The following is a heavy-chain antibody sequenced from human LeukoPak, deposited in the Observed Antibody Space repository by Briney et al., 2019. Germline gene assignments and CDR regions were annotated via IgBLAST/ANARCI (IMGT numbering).Heavy chain of an antibody. Sequence: PSETLSLTCAVYGGPFSGYYWSWIRQPPGKGLEWIGEINHSGSTNYNPSLKRRVTIPVDTSKNQFSLKLSSVTAADTAVYYCARVHYGGDYWGQGTLVTVSS. V-gene: IGHV4-34*01. CDR2: INHSGST. J-gene: IGHJ4*02. D-gene: IGHD4-23*01. CDR1: GGPFSGYY. CDR3: ARVHYGGDY.